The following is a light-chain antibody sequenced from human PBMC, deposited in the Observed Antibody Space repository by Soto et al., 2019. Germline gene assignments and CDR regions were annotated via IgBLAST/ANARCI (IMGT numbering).Light chain of an antibody. V-gene: IGLV2-14*03. CDR1: SSDVGGYNY. Sequence: QSVLTQPASVSGSPGQSITISCTGTSSDVGGYNYVSWYQHHPDKAPKLVIYDVTNRPSVVSYRFSGSKSGNTASLTISGLQAEDEADYYCNSYTGSTTPFVFGTGTKLTVL. CDR2: DVT. J-gene: IGLJ1*01. CDR3: NSYTGSTTPFV.